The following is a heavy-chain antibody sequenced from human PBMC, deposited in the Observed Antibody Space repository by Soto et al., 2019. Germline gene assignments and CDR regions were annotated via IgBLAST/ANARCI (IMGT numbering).Heavy chain of an antibody. J-gene: IGHJ4*02. Sequence: QVQLVESGGGVVQPGRSLRLSCAASGFTFSSYGMHWVRQAPGKGLEWVAVISYDGSNKYYADSVKGRFTISRDNSKNKLYRQRNSLRAEDTAVYYWAKEGGSRSPGLDYRGQGTLVTVSP. CDR2: ISYDGSNK. CDR1: GFTFSSYG. D-gene: IGHD6-13*01. V-gene: IGHV3-30*18. CDR3: AKEGGSRSPGLDY.